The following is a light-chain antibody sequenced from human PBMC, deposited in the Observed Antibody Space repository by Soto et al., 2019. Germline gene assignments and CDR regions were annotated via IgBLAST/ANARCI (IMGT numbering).Light chain of an antibody. J-gene: IGKJ4*01. CDR3: QHSHSTPLT. CDR2: AAS. CDR1: QSITSH. Sequence: DIPMTQSPSSLSASVGDTVTITCRASQSITSHLNWYQQKPGEAPKLVISAASSLRSGVPARFSGSGSGTDFTLTITSLQPEDFATYSCQHSHSTPLTFGGGTKVEIK. V-gene: IGKV1-39*01.